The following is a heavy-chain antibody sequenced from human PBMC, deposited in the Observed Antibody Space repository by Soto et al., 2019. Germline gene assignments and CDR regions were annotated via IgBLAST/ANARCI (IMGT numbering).Heavy chain of an antibody. CDR2: IIPALNSQ. D-gene: IGHD3-3*01. V-gene: IGHV1-69*01. J-gene: IGHJ3*01. CDR3: ARDFGRQARGL. Sequence: QVHLVQSGAEVKKPGSSVKVSCKASGGDFRSYAITWVRQAPGQGLEWMGDIIPALNSQNYAQKFQGRVSIAADESTSTVYLELSSLRSDDTAMFFCARDFGRQARGLWGQW. CDR1: GGDFRSYA.